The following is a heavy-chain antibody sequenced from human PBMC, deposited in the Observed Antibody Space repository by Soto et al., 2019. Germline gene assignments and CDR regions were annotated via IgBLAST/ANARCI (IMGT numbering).Heavy chain of an antibody. CDR1: GDSVSSNSAA. V-gene: IGHV6-1*01. CDR3: ARDSSSSWIQLWPYYFDY. J-gene: IGHJ4*02. CDR2: TYYRSKWYN. D-gene: IGHD5-18*01. Sequence: PSQTLSLTCAISGDSVSSNSAAWNWIRQSPSRGLEWLGRTYYRSKWYNDYAVSVKSRITINPDTSKNQSSLQLNSVTPEDTAVYYCARDSSSSWIQLWPYYFDYWGQGTLVTVSS.